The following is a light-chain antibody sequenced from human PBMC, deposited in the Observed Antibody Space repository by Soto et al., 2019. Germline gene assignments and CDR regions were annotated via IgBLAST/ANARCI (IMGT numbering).Light chain of an antibody. CDR3: ETWDRTTWV. Sequence: QPVLTQSSSVSASLGSSVKLTCTLSSGHSSNIIAWHQQQPGKAPRYLMKVEGSGTFNKGSGVHDRFSGYRSGADRYLTISGRQFEDEADYYCETWDRTTWVFGGGTKLTVL. CDR2: VEGSGTF. CDR1: SGHSSNI. J-gene: IGLJ3*02. V-gene: IGLV4-60*02.